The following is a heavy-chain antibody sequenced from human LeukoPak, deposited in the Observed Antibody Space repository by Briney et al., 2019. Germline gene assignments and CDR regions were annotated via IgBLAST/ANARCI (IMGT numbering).Heavy chain of an antibody. D-gene: IGHD4-17*01. Sequence: SETLSLTCAVYGGSFSGYYWSWIRQPPGKGLEWIGEINHSGSTNYNPSLKSRVTISVDTSKNQFSLKLSSVTAADTAVHYCARGNDYGDFDYWGQGTLVTVSS. CDR1: GGSFSGYY. CDR2: INHSGST. J-gene: IGHJ4*02. CDR3: ARGNDYGDFDY. V-gene: IGHV4-34*01.